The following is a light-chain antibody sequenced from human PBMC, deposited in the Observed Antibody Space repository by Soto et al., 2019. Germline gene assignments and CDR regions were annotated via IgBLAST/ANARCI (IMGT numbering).Light chain of an antibody. CDR3: QQCGT. Sequence: EIVMAQSPATLSVSPGERATLSCRAGESISNNLAWYQQKPGQAPRLLIYGASTRATGIPARFSGSGSGTEFTLTISSLQSEDFAVYDCQQCGTFGQGTKV. V-gene: IGKV3-15*01. CDR1: ESISNN. CDR2: GAS. J-gene: IGKJ1*01.